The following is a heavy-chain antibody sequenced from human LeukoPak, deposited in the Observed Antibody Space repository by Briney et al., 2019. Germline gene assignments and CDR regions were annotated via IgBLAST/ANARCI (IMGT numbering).Heavy chain of an antibody. J-gene: IGHJ4*02. CDR2: ISSSSSYI. Sequence: GGSLRLSWAASGFSFSSDSMNWVRQAPGEGLEWVSSISSSSSYIYHAHSMKGRFTISRVTAKSSLYLQMNRESAEQPGVYYSASHGSGSYYIPDYWGQGTLGTVSS. CDR3: ASHGSGSYYIPDY. CDR1: GFSFSSDS. D-gene: IGHD3-10*01. V-gene: IGHV3-21*01.